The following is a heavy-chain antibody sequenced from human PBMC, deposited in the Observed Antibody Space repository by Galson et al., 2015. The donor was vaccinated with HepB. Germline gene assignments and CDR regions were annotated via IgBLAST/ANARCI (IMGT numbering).Heavy chain of an antibody. Sequence: SVKVSCKASGYTFTSYYMHWVRQAPGQGLKWMGIINPSGGSTSYAQKFQGRVTMTRDTSTSTVYMELSSLRSEDTAVYYCAREILPSLFAAAGYNWFDPWGQGTLVTVSS. CDR3: AREILPSLFAAAGYNWFDP. V-gene: IGHV1-46*03. D-gene: IGHD6-13*01. CDR1: GYTFTSYY. CDR2: INPSGGST. J-gene: IGHJ5*02.